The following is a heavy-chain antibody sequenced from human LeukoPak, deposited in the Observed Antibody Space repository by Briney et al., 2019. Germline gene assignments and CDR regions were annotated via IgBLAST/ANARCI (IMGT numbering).Heavy chain of an antibody. CDR1: GGSISSYY. D-gene: IGHD4-17*01. Sequence: PSETLSLTCTVSGGSISSYYWSWIRQPAGKGLEWIGRIYTSGNTNYNPSLKSRVTMSVDTSKNQFSLKLSSVTAADTAVYYCARISTVTTSRAYYYYYYMDVWGKGTTVTVSS. CDR2: IYTSGNT. CDR3: ARISTVTTSRAYYYYYYMDV. J-gene: IGHJ6*03. V-gene: IGHV4-4*07.